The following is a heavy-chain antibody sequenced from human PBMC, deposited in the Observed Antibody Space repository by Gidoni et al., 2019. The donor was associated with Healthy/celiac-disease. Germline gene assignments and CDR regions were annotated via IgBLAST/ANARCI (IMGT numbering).Heavy chain of an antibody. CDR3: ARGFQWNYELAGYYYGMDV. J-gene: IGHJ6*02. D-gene: IGHD1-7*01. CDR1: GVTFSSYA. Sequence: QVQLVQSGAEVTKPGSSVKFSCKAPGVTFSSYAISWVRQAPGQGLEWMGGIIPIFGTENYEQKFQGRVTITADESTSTAYMELSSLRSEDTAVYYCARGFQWNYELAGYYYGMDVWGQGTTVTVSS. V-gene: IGHV1-69*12. CDR2: IIPIFGTE.